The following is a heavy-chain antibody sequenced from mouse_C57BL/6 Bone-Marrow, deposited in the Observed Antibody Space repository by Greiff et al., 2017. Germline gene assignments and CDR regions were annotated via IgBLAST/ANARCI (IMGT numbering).Heavy chain of an antibody. Sequence: VQRVESGAELAKPGASVQLSCKASGYTFTSYWMHWVKQRPGQGLEWIGYINPSSGYTKYNQKFKDKATLTADKSSSTAYMQLSSLTYEDSAVYYCATYYSNYDAMDYWGQGTSVTVSS. J-gene: IGHJ4*01. V-gene: IGHV1-7*01. D-gene: IGHD2-5*01. CDR1: GYTFTSYW. CDR2: INPSSGYT. CDR3: ATYYSNYDAMDY.